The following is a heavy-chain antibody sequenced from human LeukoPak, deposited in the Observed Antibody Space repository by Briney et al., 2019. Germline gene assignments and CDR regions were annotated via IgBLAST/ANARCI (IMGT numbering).Heavy chain of an antibody. CDR1: GFTFDDYA. J-gene: IGHJ6*02. CDR3: ARDPDVISYGMDV. Sequence: QTGGSLRLSCAASGFTFDDYAMHWVRQAPGKGLEWVSGISWNSGSIGYADSVKGRFTISRDNAKNSLYLQMNSLRAEDTAVYYCARDPDVISYGMDVWGQGTTVTVSS. V-gene: IGHV3-9*01. CDR2: ISWNSGSI. D-gene: IGHD2-21*01.